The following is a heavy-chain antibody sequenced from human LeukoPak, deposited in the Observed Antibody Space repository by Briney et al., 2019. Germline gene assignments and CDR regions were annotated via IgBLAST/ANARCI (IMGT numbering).Heavy chain of an antibody. CDR2: TSSSSSYI. J-gene: IGHJ3*02. CDR1: GFTFSSYG. Sequence: GSLRLSCAASGFTFSSYGMNWVRQAPGKGLEWVSSTSSSSSYIYYADSVKGRFTISRDNAKNSLYLQMNSLRAEDTALYHCAREVQYYYDSSAAFDIWGQGTMVTVSS. CDR3: AREVQYYYDSSAAFDI. V-gene: IGHV3-21*04. D-gene: IGHD3-22*01.